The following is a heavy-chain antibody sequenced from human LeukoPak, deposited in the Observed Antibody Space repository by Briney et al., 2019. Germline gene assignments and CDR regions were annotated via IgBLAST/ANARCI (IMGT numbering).Heavy chain of an antibody. J-gene: IGHJ5*02. CDR3: ARSGYCSGGRCNSGYWFDP. V-gene: IGHV1-46*01. Sequence: GASVKVSCKASGYTFSSYYMHLVRQAPCQGPQWLGIINPSGDSTTYAPKFKGRVTMTRDTSTSTVYMELSSLRSEDTAVYYCARSGYCSGGRCNSGYWFDPWGQGTLVTVPS. CDR1: GYTFSSYY. CDR2: INPSGDST. D-gene: IGHD2-15*01.